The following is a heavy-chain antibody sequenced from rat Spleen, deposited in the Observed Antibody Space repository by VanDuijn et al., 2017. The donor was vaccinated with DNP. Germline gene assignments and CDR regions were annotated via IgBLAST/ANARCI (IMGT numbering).Heavy chain of an antibody. D-gene: IGHD1-6*01. V-gene: IGHV3-1*01. J-gene: IGHJ1*01. Sequence: EVQLQESGPGLVKPSQSLSLTCSVTGYSITGNYWAWIRKFPGNKMEWMGYINYSGSTGFNPYLKSRISITRDTSKNQFFLQLNSVTTEDTATYYCARYGIITTLDAWGPGTMVTVSS. CDR2: INYSGST. CDR1: GYSITGNY. CDR3: ARYGIITTLDA.